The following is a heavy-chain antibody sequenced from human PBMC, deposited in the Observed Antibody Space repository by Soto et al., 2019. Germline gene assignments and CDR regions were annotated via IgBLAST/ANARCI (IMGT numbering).Heavy chain of an antibody. CDR2: IYTSGST. V-gene: IGHV4-4*07. D-gene: IGHD6-13*01. Sequence: PSETLSLTCTVSGGSISSYYLSWIRQPAGKGLEWIGRIYTSGSTNYNPSLKSRVTMSVDTSKNQFSLKLSSVTAADTAVYYCARDILSAAAGYYYYGMDVWGQGTTVTVSS. J-gene: IGHJ6*02. CDR1: GGSISSYY. CDR3: ARDILSAAAGYYYYGMDV.